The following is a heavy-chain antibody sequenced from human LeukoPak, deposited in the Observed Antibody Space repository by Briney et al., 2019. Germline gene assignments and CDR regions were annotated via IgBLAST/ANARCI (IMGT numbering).Heavy chain of an antibody. J-gene: IGHJ3*02. Sequence: SETLSLTCDVSGSSFNSDQYWGWMRPSPGAGLEWIGSLHQTGSPYYNPSLGSRVSLSIDSTKNSFSLRLTSVTAADTAVYYCAMLRLGELSLLANAYDIWGQGTMVIVSS. V-gene: IGHV4-38-2*01. D-gene: IGHD3-16*02. CDR3: AMLRLGELSLLANAYDI. CDR2: LHQTGSP. CDR1: GSSFNSDQY.